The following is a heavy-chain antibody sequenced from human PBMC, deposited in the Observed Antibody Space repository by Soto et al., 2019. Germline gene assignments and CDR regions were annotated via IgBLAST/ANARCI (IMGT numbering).Heavy chain of an antibody. D-gene: IGHD3-22*01. CDR3: ARDSNGSDNWFDP. J-gene: IGHJ5*02. Sequence: QVQLQESGPGLVKPSQTLSLTCTVSGGSISSGGYYWTWIRQHPGKGLEWIGYIYYRGDTYYNPSLKSRVAMSVDTSKNQFSLKRTSVTAADTAVYFCARDSNGSDNWFDPWGQGALVTVSS. V-gene: IGHV4-31*03. CDR1: GGSISSGGYY. CDR2: IYYRGDT.